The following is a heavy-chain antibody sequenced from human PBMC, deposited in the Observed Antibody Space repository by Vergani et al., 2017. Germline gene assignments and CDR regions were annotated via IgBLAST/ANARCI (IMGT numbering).Heavy chain of an antibody. CDR1: GGTFSSYA. Sequence: QVQLVQSGAEVKKPGSSVKVSCKASGGTFSSYAISWVRQAPGQGLEWMGGIIPIFGTADYAQKFQGRVTITADESTSTAYMELSSLRSEDTAVYYCASRFGSGSYYNHWGFDYWGQGTLDTVSS. V-gene: IGHV1-69*01. CDR2: IIPIFGTA. D-gene: IGHD3-10*01. CDR3: ASRFGSGSYYNHWGFDY. J-gene: IGHJ4*02.